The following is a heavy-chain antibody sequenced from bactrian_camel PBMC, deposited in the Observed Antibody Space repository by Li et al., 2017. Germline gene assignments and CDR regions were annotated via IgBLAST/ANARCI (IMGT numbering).Heavy chain of an antibody. CDR2: IDSDGRA. Sequence: QVQLVESGGGSVQAGGSLRLSCGGFGHTWSSFALGWFRQAPGKEREGVAAIDSDGRASYADSVKGRFTISKDNAKNILYLQMNSLKPEDTAVYYCAADITRSYACSLGAWAYGYWGQGTQVTVS. J-gene: IGHJ4*01. D-gene: IGHD1*01. CDR1: GHTWSSFA. V-gene: IGHV3S57*01. CDR3: AADITRSYACSLGAWAYGY.